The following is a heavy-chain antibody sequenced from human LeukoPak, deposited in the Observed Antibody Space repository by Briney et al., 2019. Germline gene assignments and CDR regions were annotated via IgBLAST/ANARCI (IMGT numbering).Heavy chain of an antibody. V-gene: IGHV3-23*01. J-gene: IGHJ4*02. D-gene: IGHD6-19*01. CDR1: GFTFSSYA. Sequence: LPGGSLRLSCAASGFTFSSYAMSWVRQAPGKGLEWVSAISGSGGSTYYADSVKGRFTISRDNSKNTLYLQMNSLRAEDTAVYYCAKRLNPGAVAGNPFDYWGQGTLVTVSS. CDR2: ISGSGGST. CDR3: AKRLNPGAVAGNPFDY.